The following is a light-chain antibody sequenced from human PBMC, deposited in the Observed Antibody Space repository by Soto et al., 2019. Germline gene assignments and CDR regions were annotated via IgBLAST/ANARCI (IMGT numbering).Light chain of an antibody. CDR3: QQRSDWIT. CDR2: GTS. J-gene: IGKJ5*01. Sequence: EIGVTQSPVTLSVSPGERATLSCRASQSVSSNLAWYQQKPGQAPRLLIYGTSTRATGIPARFSGSGSGTEFTLTISSLEPEDFAVYYCQQRSDWITFGQGTRLEI. CDR1: QSVSSN. V-gene: IGKV3-15*01.